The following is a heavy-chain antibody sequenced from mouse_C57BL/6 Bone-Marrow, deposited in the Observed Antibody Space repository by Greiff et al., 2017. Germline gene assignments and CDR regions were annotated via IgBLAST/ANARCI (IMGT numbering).Heavy chain of an antibody. CDR1: GFTFSSYA. CDR3: AILPSYFDY. Sequence: EVQLMESGGGLVKPGASLKFSCAASGFTFSSYAMSWVRQTPEKRLEWVATISDGGSYTYYPDNVKGRFTISGDNAKNNLYLQMSHLKSEDTAMYYCAILPSYFDYWGQGTTLTVSS. J-gene: IGHJ2*01. CDR2: ISDGGSYT. V-gene: IGHV5-4*01.